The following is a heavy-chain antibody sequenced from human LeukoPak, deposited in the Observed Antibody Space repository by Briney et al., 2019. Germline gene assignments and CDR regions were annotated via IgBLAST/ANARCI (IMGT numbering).Heavy chain of an antibody. V-gene: IGHV4-34*01. D-gene: IGHD5-18*01. Sequence: SETLSLTCAVYGGSFSGYYWSWIRQPPGKGLEWIGEINHSGSTNYNPSLKSRVTISVDTSKNQFSLKLSSVTAADTAVYYCARGAPGDRSALRRDTAMVYYFDYWGQGTLVTVSS. J-gene: IGHJ4*02. CDR3: ARGAPGDRSALRRDTAMVYYFDY. CDR2: INHSGST. CDR1: GGSFSGYY.